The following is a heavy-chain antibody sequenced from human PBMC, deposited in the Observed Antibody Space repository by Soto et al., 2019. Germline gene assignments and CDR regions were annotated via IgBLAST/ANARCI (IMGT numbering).Heavy chain of an antibody. D-gene: IGHD3-9*01. CDR2: IYYGGST. Sequence: SETLSLTCTVSGGSISSYYWSCIRQPPGKGLEWIGYIYYGGSTNYNPSLKSRVTISVDTSKNQFSLKLSSVTAADTAVYYCARVILTGYYDAFDIWGQGTMVT. J-gene: IGHJ3*02. V-gene: IGHV4-59*01. CDR1: GGSISSYY. CDR3: ARVILTGYYDAFDI.